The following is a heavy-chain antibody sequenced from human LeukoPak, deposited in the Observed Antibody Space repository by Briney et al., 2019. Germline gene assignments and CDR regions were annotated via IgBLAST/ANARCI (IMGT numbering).Heavy chain of an antibody. D-gene: IGHD3-22*01. CDR3: ARRSSDYDSSGYIWALDI. J-gene: IGHJ3*02. CDR1: GFTFNSYA. CDR2: ISGSGGST. V-gene: IGHV3-23*01. Sequence: GGSLRLSCAASGFTFNSYAMNWVRQAPGKGLEWVSTISGSGGSTYYADSVKGRFTISRDNSKNTLYLQMNSLRAEDTAVYYCARRSSDYDSSGYIWALDIWGQGTMVTVSS.